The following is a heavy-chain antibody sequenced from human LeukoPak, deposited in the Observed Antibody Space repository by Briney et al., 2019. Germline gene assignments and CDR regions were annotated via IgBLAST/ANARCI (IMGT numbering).Heavy chain of an antibody. Sequence: PGGSLRLSCAASGFTFSSYGMHWVRQAPGKGLEWVAVISYDGSNKYYADSVKGRFTISRDNAKNSLYLQMNSLRAEDTALYYCAKDIYPVGYCSSTSCPSYGMDVWGQGTTVTVSS. CDR2: ISYDGSNK. D-gene: IGHD2-2*03. V-gene: IGHV3-30*18. J-gene: IGHJ6*02. CDR3: AKDIYPVGYCSSTSCPSYGMDV. CDR1: GFTFSSYG.